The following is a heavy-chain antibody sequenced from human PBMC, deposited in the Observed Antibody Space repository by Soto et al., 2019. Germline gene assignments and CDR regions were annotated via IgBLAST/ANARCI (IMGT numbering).Heavy chain of an antibody. CDR2: ISSRSSYI. Sequence: GGSLRLSCEACGFPFSSYTMNWVRQAPGKGLEWVSSISSRSSYIYYADSMKGRFTISRDNAKNSLHLQMNSLTAEDTAVYYCAREGTAFGVVIAGLDVWGQGTTVTVSS. V-gene: IGHV3-21*01. CDR1: GFPFSSYT. J-gene: IGHJ6*02. D-gene: IGHD3-3*01. CDR3: AREGTAFGVVIAGLDV.